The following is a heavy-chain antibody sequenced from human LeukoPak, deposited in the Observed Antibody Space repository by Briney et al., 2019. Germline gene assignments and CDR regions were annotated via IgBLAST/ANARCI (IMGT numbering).Heavy chain of an antibody. CDR2: ISGSGGST. CDR1: GFTFSSYA. Sequence: PGGSLRLSCAASGFTFSSYAMSWVRQAPGKGLEWVSAISGSGGSTYYADSVKGRFTISRDNSTNTLYLQMNSLRAEDTAVYYCAKDQGNIVLMVYAHFDYWGQGTLVTVSS. CDR3: AKDQGNIVLMVYAHFDY. V-gene: IGHV3-23*01. D-gene: IGHD2-8*01. J-gene: IGHJ4*02.